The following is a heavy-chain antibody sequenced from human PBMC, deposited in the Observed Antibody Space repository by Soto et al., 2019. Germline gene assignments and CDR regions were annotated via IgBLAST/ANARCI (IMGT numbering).Heavy chain of an antibody. CDR2: ISYDGSNK. D-gene: IGHD5-12*01. CDR3: AKDHHSGYEDYYGMDV. V-gene: IGHV3-30*18. J-gene: IGHJ6*02. Sequence: GGSLRLSCAASGFTFNSYGMHWVRQAPGKGLEWVAVISYDGSNKYYADSVKGRFTISRDNSKNTLYLQVNSLRAEDTAVYYCAKDHHSGYEDYYGMDVWGQGTTVTVSS. CDR1: GFTFNSYG.